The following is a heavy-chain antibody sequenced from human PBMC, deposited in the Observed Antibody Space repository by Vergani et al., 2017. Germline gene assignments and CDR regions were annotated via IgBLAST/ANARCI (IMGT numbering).Heavy chain of an antibody. CDR1: GGSISSGDYY. D-gene: IGHD3-10*01. CDR3: ARVGVVRGVSYYYYYYGMDV. Sequence: QVQLQESGPGLVKPSQTLSLTCPVSGGSISSGDYYWSWIRQPPGKGLEWIGYIYYSGSTYYNPSLKSRVTISVDTSKNQFSLKLSSVTAADTAVYYCARVGVVRGVSYYYYYYGMDVWGQGTTVTVSS. J-gene: IGHJ6*02. CDR2: IYYSGST. V-gene: IGHV4-30-4*08.